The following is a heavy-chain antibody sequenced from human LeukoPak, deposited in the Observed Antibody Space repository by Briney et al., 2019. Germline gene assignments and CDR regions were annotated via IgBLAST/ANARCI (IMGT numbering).Heavy chain of an antibody. Sequence: SETLSLTCTVSGGSISSYYWSWIRQPPGKGLDWIGYIYYSGSTNYNPSLKSRVTISVDTSKNQFSLKLSSVTAADTAVYYCARMIVAPLDAFDIWGQGTMVTVSS. V-gene: IGHV4-59*08. D-gene: IGHD5-12*01. CDR3: ARMIVAPLDAFDI. CDR1: GGSISSYY. J-gene: IGHJ3*02. CDR2: IYYSGST.